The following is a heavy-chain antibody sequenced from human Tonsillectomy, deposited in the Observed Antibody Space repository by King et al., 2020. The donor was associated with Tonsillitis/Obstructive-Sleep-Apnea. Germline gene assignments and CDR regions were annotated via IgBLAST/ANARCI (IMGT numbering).Heavy chain of an antibody. J-gene: IGHJ3*02. CDR3: ARRFCSGGRCYYDAFDI. Sequence: QLVQSGSELKNPGASVKVSCKASGYTFTIYAMNWVRQAPGQGLEWMGWISTNTGNPTNAQDFTGRFVFSLDTSVSTAYLQISSRQAEDTAVYYCARRFCSGGRCYYDAFDIWGQGTMVTVSS. CDR2: ISTNTGNP. CDR1: GYTFTIYA. V-gene: IGHV7-4-1*02. D-gene: IGHD2-15*01.